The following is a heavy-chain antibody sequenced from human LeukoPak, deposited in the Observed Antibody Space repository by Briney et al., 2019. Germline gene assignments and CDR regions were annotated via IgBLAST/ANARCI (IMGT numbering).Heavy chain of an antibody. CDR1: GYSIRSGYY. V-gene: IGHV4-38-2*01. J-gene: IGHJ4*02. Sequence: SETLSLTCAVSGYSIRSGYYWGWVRQAPGKGLEWIGSIYHTGSTDYNPSLKSRLTISVDMSKNQFSLNLRSVTAADTAVYYCARDKDDYVWGTYRWWGQGMLVTVSS. CDR3: ARDKDDYVWGTYRW. CDR2: IYHTGST. D-gene: IGHD3-16*02.